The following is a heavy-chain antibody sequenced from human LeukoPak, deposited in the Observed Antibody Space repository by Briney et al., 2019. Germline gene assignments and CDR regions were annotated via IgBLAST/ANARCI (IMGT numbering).Heavy chain of an antibody. CDR1: GFTFSSYG. J-gene: IGHJ4*02. D-gene: IGHD3-10*01. CDR2: IRYDGSNK. CDR3: ASDYYGSGSYYIFWGHDY. Sequence: GGSLRLSCAASGFTFSSYGMHWVRQAPGKGLEWVAFIRYDGSNKYYADSVKGRFTISRDNSKNTLYLQMNSLRAEDTAVYYCASDYYGSGSYYIFWGHDYWGQGTLVTVSS. V-gene: IGHV3-30*02.